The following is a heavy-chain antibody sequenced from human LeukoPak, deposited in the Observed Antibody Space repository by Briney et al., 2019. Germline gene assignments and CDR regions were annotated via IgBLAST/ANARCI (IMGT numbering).Heavy chain of an antibody. D-gene: IGHD3-3*01. CDR2: IYYTGST. CDR3: ARRANAISGVGYYMDV. Sequence: SETLSLTCNVSGGSISSHYWNWIRQPPGKGLEFIGYIYYTGSTNYNPSLRSRVTLSVDTSKNQFSLMLPAVTAADTAVCCWARRANAISGVGYYMDVWGRGTTVSVSS. J-gene: IGHJ6*03. V-gene: IGHV4-59*11. CDR1: GGSISSHY.